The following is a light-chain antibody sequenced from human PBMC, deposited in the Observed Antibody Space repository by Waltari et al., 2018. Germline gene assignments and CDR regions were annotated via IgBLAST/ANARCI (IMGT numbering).Light chain of an antibody. CDR1: QRVDNL. CDR3: QHRVSWPLT. J-gene: IGKJ4*01. CDR2: DAS. Sequence: EILLTQSPATLSLSLGERATLSCRASQRVDNLLGWYHQKPGQAPGRVIHDASNRAPGCPARFSGSGSGTDFTLTIRSLEPEALAVYYCQHRVSWPLTFGGGPKVEL. V-gene: IGKV3-11*01.